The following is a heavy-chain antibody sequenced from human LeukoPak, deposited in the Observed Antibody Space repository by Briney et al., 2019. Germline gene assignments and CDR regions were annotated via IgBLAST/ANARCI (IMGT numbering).Heavy chain of an antibody. Sequence: SPSETLSLTCTVSGGSISSYYWSWIRQPPGKGLEWIGYIYYSGSANYNPSLKSRVTISVDTSKKQFSLRLSSVTAADTAVYYCARVSGATITTYYGMDVWGQGTTVTVS. CDR3: ARVSGATITTYYGMDV. CDR2: IYYSGSA. D-gene: IGHD5-12*01. CDR1: GGSISSYY. J-gene: IGHJ6*02. V-gene: IGHV4-59*01.